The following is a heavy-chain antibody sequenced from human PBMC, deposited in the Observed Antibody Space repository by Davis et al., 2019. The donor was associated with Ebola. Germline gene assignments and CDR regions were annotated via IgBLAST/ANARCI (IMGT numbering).Heavy chain of an antibody. CDR1: GFTFSSYA. D-gene: IGHD2-15*01. J-gene: IGHJ6*02. Sequence: GASLKISCAASGFTFSSYAMSWVRQAPGKGLEWVSAISGSGCSTCNADSVKGRFTISRDNAKNSLYLQMNSLRAEDTAVYYCAREGGRVLKVGVVVVAASRSYYGMDVWGQGTTVTVSS. V-gene: IGHV3-23*01. CDR2: ISGSGCST. CDR3: AREGGRVLKVGVVVVAASRSYYGMDV.